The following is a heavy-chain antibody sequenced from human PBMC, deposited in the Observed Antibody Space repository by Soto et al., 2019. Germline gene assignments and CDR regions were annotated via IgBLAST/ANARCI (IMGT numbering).Heavy chain of an antibody. V-gene: IGHV3-49*04. J-gene: IGHJ4*02. CDR1: GFNFGDYA. CDR2: IRSKTHGGTA. CDR3: TREIWVSADYRSGDY. D-gene: IGHD2-2*01. Sequence: EVQLVESGGGLVQPGRSLRLSCATSGFNFGDYAMSWVRQAPGTGLEWVSFIRSKTHGGTAAYAASVRGRFTVSRDDSKSIAYLEMNSLKSEDTAVYYCTREIWVSADYRSGDYWGQGTLVTVSP.